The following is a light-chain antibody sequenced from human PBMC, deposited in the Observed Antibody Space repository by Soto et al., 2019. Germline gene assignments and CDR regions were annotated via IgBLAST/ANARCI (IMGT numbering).Light chain of an antibody. V-gene: IGKV3-11*01. CDR3: QHRSNGGMYT. CDR1: QSVRRY. J-gene: IGKJ2*01. CDR2: DAS. Sequence: EIVLTQSPATLSLSPGERATLSCRASQSVRRYLAWYQQKPGQAPRLLISDASNRATGIPARFSGSGSGTGFTLNISSLEPEDFAVYYCQHRSNGGMYTFGQGTKLEIK.